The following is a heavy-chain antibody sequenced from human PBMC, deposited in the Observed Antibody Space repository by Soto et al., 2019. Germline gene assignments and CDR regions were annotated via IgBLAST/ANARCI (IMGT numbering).Heavy chain of an antibody. CDR1: GGTFSSYA. J-gene: IGHJ4*02. Sequence: SVKVSCKASGGTFSSYAISWVRQAPGQGLEWMGGIIPIFGTANYAQKFQGRVTITADKSTSTAYMELSSLRSDDTAVYYCATPTPLRGAMITNINFDFWGQGTPVTVSS. CDR2: IIPIFGTA. V-gene: IGHV1-69*06. D-gene: IGHD3-10*01. CDR3: ATPTPLRGAMITNINFDF.